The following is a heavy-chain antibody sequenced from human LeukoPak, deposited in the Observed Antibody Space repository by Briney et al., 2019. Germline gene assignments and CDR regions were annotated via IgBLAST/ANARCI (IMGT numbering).Heavy chain of an antibody. J-gene: IGHJ4*02. V-gene: IGHV4-4*02. CDR2: IYHSGST. CDR1: GGSIRSSNW. D-gene: IGHD2-2*01. CDR3: ARVARCTSCFDVDY. Sequence: PSGTLSLTCAVSGGSIRSSNWWSWVRQPPGKGLEWIGEIYHSGSTNYNPSLKSRVTISVDTSKNQFSLTLSSVTAADTAVYYCARVARCTSCFDVDYWGQGTLVTVSS.